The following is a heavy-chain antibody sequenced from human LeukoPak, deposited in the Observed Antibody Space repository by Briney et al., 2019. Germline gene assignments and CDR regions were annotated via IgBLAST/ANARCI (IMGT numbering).Heavy chain of an antibody. V-gene: IGHV1-8*01. D-gene: IGHD2-8*01. CDR1: GYTFTIYD. Sequence: ASVTVSFTASGYTFTIYDINWVRQAPGQGLEWVGWMNPNSGNTGYAQKFQGRVTMTRNTSISTAYMELSSLRSEDTAVYYCARVEWDIVLMVYVYWGQGTLVTVSS. J-gene: IGHJ4*02. CDR3: ARVEWDIVLMVYVY. CDR2: MNPNSGNT.